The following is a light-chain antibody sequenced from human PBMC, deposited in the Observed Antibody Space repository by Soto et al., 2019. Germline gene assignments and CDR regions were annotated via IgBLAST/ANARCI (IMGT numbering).Light chain of an antibody. V-gene: IGKV3-20*01. Sequence: EIVLTQSPGTLSLSPGERATLSCRASQSVSSSYLAWYQQKPGQAPRLLIYGASSRATGIPDRFSASGSGTDFTPTISRLGAEDFAVDYCQQPGTVGQGTKVENK. CDR3: QQPGT. CDR2: GAS. CDR1: QSVSSSY. J-gene: IGKJ1*01.